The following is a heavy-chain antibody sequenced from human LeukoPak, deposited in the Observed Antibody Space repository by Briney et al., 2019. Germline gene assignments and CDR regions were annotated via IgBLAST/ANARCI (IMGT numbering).Heavy chain of an antibody. J-gene: IGHJ5*02. CDR3: ARDWHHYGSGSYYWFDP. CDR1: GGSIRSYY. V-gene: IGHV4-4*07. D-gene: IGHD3-10*01. Sequence: SETLSLTCTVSGGSIRSYYWSWIRQPAGKGLEWIGRIYTSGSTNYNPSLKSRVTMSVDTSKNQFSLKLSSVTAADTAVYYCARDWHHYGSGSYYWFDPWGQGTLVTVSS. CDR2: IYTSGST.